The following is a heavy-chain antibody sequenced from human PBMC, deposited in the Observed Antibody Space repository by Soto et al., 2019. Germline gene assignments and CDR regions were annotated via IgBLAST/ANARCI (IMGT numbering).Heavy chain of an antibody. CDR3: ARDYYGSGSDYYYYYGMDV. J-gene: IGHJ6*02. D-gene: IGHD3-10*01. V-gene: IGHV1-69*01. CDR2: IIPIFGTA. Sequence: RQAQKKRLEWMGGIIPIFGTANYAQKFQGRVTITADESTSTAYMELSSLRSEDTAVYYCARDYYGSGSDYYYYYGMDVWGQGTTVTVSS.